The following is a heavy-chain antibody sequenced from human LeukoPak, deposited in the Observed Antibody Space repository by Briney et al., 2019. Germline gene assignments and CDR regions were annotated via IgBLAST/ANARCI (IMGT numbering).Heavy chain of an antibody. J-gene: IGHJ5*02. CDR3: ARAQFVLVVYAHFNWFDP. CDR2: IYYSGST. CDR1: GGSISSSSYY. V-gene: IGHV4-39*01. D-gene: IGHD2-8*02. Sequence: PSETLSLTCTVSGGSISSSSYYWGWIRQPPGKGLEWIGSIYYSGSTYYNPSLKSRVTISVDTSKNQFSLKLSSVTAADTAVYYCARAQFVLVVYAHFNWFDPWGQGTLVTVSS.